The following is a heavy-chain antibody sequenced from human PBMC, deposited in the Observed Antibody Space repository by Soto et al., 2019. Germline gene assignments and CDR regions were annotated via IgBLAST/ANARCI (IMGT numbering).Heavy chain of an antibody. V-gene: IGHV4-39*01. D-gene: IGHD3-22*01. J-gene: IGHJ1*01. CDR1: GGSISTTTYY. Sequence: KTSETLSLTCTVSGGSISTTTYYWAWIRQPPGKGLEWVGTVYYSGTTYYNPSLKTRLTISVDTSKNQFSLKLNSVTAADTAFYYCARYYDTSNRPYFHHWGQGTLVTVSS. CDR3: ARYYDTSNRPYFHH. CDR2: VYYSGTT.